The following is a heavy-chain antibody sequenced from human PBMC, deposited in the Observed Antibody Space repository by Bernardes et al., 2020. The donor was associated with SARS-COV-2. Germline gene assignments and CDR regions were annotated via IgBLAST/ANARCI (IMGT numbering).Heavy chain of an antibody. V-gene: IGHV3-74*01. CDR1: GFTFSTHW. J-gene: IGHJ4*01. D-gene: IGHD4-17*01. CDR2: INPGASGT. Sequence: GGSLRLSCVGSGFTFSTHWMHWVRQAPGKGLVWVSRINPGASGTNYPDSVKGRFTVSRDNAKNTLYLQMNSLTVEDTAVYYCVRGTGNYGDWDNWGHGTLISVSS. CDR3: VRGTGNYGDWDN.